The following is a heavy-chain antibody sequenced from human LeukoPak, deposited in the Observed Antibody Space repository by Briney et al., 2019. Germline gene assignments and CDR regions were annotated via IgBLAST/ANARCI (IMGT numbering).Heavy chain of an antibody. CDR1: GGSFSGYY. V-gene: IGHV4-34*01. CDR3: ARVVDLQGYYFDY. Sequence: LETLSLTCAVYGGSFSGYYWSWIRQPPGKGLEWIGEINHSGSTNYNPSLKSRVTISVDTSKNQFSLKLSSVTAADTAVYYCARVVDLQGYYFDYWGQGTLVTVSS. D-gene: IGHD2-21*01. J-gene: IGHJ4*02. CDR2: INHSGST.